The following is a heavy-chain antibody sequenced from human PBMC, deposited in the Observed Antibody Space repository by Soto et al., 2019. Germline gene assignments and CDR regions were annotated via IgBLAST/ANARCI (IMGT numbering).Heavy chain of an antibody. D-gene: IGHD3-10*01. CDR3: ATDHTHYYCDNGMDD. Sequence: PGGSLRLCCAASDFSVSCNYMSWFRQAPGKGLEWFAVIFRGGRTYYADSVQGRLTISRDSSENTLFLQMNSVRVEDTAVYYCATDHTHYYCDNGMDDWGPGTTVTVSS. CDR2: IFRGGRT. J-gene: IGHJ6*02. CDR1: DFSVSCNY. V-gene: IGHV3-53*01.